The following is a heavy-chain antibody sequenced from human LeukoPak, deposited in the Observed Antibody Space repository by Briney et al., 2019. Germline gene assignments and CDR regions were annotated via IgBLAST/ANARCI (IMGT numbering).Heavy chain of an antibody. CDR1: GGSISNYY. CDR3: ARSATLRGAIDY. CDR2: IYNSGTT. J-gene: IGHJ4*02. D-gene: IGHD2-2*01. Sequence: KSSETLSLTCTISGGSISNYYCTWIRQPPGKGLEWVGYIYNSGTTIYNPSLGSRATISADTSKNQFSLKVNSVTAANTAVYYCARSATLRGAIDYWGQGTLVTVSS. V-gene: IGHV4-59*08.